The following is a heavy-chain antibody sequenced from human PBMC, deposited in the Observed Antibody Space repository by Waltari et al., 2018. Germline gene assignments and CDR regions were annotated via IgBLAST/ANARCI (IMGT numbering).Heavy chain of an antibody. V-gene: IGHV1-69*06. J-gene: IGHJ6*02. Sequence: QVQLVQSGAEVKKPGSSVKVSCKASGGTFSSYAISWVRQAPGQGLEWMGGIIPIFGTANYAQGVLDRVTMTEDRSTNTAYMELSSLRLEDTAVYYCATGGDYDEYALHYFRGLDVWGQGTTVIVAS. CDR3: ATGGDYDEYALHYFRGLDV. CDR2: IIPIFGTA. D-gene: IGHD4-17*01. CDR1: GGTFSSYA.